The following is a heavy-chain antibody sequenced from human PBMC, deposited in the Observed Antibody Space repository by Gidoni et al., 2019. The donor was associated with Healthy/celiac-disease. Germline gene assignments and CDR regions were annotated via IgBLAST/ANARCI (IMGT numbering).Heavy chain of an antibody. V-gene: IGHV3-11*01. CDR3: ARSRHSSGYRAFDI. CDR1: GFTFGDYY. D-gene: IGHD3-22*01. CDR2: ISSSGSTI. J-gene: IGHJ3*02. Sequence: QLKLVESGGGLVKPGGSLRLSCAASGFTFGDYYMSWIRQAPGKGLEWVSYISSSGSTIYYADSVKGRFTISRDNAKNSLYLQMNSLRAEDTAVYYCARSRHSSGYRAFDIWGQGTMVTVSS.